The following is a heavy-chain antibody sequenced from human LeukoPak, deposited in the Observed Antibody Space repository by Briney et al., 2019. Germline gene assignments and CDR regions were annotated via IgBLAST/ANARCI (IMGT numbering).Heavy chain of an antibody. CDR1: GYTLTELS. CDR2: FDPEDGET. V-gene: IGHV1-24*01. CDR3: ATMDNLRFLEWLSRGYYGMDA. J-gene: IGHJ6*02. Sequence: ASVKVSCKVSGYTLTELSMHWVRQAPGKGLEWMGGFDPEDGETIYAQKFQGRVTMTEDTSTDTAYMELSSLRSEDTAVYYCATMDNLRFLEWLSRGYYGMDAWGQGTTVTVSS. D-gene: IGHD3-3*01.